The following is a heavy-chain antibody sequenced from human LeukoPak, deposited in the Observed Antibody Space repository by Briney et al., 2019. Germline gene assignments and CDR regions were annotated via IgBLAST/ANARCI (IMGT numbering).Heavy chain of an antibody. D-gene: IGHD5-12*01. CDR2: IYYSGST. Sequence: SETLSLTCTVSGGSISSGGYYWSWIRQHPGKGLEWIGYIYYSGSTYYNPSLKCRVTISVDTSKNQFSLKLSSVTAADTAVYYCARAGSGYEYYFDYWGQGTLVTVSS. CDR3: ARAGSGYEYYFDY. CDR1: GGSISSGGYY. V-gene: IGHV4-31*03. J-gene: IGHJ4*02.